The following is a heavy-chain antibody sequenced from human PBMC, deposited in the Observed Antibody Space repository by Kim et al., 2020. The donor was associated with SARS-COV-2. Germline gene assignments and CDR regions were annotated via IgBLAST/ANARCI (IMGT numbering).Heavy chain of an antibody. J-gene: IGHJ4*02. Sequence: SETLSLTCTVSGGSISSSSYYWGWIRQPPGKGLEWIGSIYYSGSTYYNPSLKSRVTISVDTSKNQFSLKLSSVTAADTAVYYCARLRPYYGDYDYWGQGT. V-gene: IGHV4-39*01. D-gene: IGHD4-17*01. CDR2: IYYSGST. CDR1: GGSISSSSYY. CDR3: ARLRPYYGDYDY.